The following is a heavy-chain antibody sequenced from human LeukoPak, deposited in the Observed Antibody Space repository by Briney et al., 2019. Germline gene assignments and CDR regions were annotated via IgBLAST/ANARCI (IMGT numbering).Heavy chain of an antibody. CDR2: ISGSGGST. Sequence: GGSLRLSCAASGFTFSSYAMSWVRQAPGKGLEWVSAISGSGGSTYYADSVKGRFTISRDNSKNTLYLQMNSLRAEDTAVYYCAKAMSITMIVVVDAFDIWGQGTMVTVSS. D-gene: IGHD3-22*01. CDR3: AKAMSITMIVVVDAFDI. CDR1: GFTFSSYA. V-gene: IGHV3-23*01. J-gene: IGHJ3*02.